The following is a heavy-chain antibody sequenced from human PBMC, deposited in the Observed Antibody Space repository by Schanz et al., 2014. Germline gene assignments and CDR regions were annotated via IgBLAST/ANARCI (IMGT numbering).Heavy chain of an antibody. D-gene: IGHD5-12*01. CDR1: GGSIRSLY. Sequence: QVQLQESGPGLVKPSETLSLTCTVSGGSIRSLYWSWIRQPPGKGLEWLAYIDYSGSSNYSPSLEGRLTISMDTSKTRFSLKLTSLTAADTAVYYCARLGGYRNDYWGQGTLVTVSS. J-gene: IGHJ4*02. CDR2: IDYSGSS. V-gene: IGHV4-59*08. CDR3: ARLGGYRNDY.